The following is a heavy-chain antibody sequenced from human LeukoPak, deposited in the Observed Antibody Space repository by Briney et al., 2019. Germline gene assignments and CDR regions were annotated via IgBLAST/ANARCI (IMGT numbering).Heavy chain of an antibody. V-gene: IGHV4-4*07. J-gene: IGHJ3*02. CDR3: ASLLRIVVVVAAYDAFDI. D-gene: IGHD2-15*01. CDR1: GGSISSYY. Sequence: SETLSLTCAVSGGSISSYYWSWIRQPAGKGLEWIGRIYYSGSTYYNPSLKSRVTISVDTSKNQFSLKLSSVTAADTAVYYCASLLRIVVVVAAYDAFDIWGQGTMVTVSS. CDR2: IYYSGST.